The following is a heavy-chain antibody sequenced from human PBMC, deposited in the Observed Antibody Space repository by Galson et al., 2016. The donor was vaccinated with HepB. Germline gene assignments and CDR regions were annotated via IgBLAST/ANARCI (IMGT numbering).Heavy chain of an antibody. Sequence: CAISGDSVSGNSAAWNWIRQSPSRGLEWLGRTYYRSKWYSDYAVSVRGRITINPDTSKNQFSLQLNSMTPEDTAVYYCARGGFGYSGYDVEYYFDYWGQGTLVTVSS. D-gene: IGHD5-12*01. CDR2: TYYRSKWYS. CDR3: ARGGFGYSGYDVEYYFDY. CDR1: GDSVSGNSAA. J-gene: IGHJ4*02. V-gene: IGHV6-1*01.